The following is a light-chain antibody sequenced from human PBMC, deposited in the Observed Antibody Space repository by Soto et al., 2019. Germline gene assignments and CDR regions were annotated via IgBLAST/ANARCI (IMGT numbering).Light chain of an antibody. V-gene: IGLV2-14*01. CDR2: DVS. CDR1: NRDVGGYNY. CDR3: SSYTSSSTYV. Sequence: QSALTQPASVSGSPGQSITISCTGTNRDVGGYNYVSWYQQHPGKAPKLMIYDVSNRPSGVFNRFSGSKSGNTASLTISGLQAEDEADYYCSSYTSSSTYVFGTGTKSPS. J-gene: IGLJ1*01.